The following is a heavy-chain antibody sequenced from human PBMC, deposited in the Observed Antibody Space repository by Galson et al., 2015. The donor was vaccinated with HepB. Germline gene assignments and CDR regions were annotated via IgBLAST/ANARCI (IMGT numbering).Heavy chain of an antibody. V-gene: IGHV3-23*01. J-gene: IGHJ4*02. Sequence: SLRLSCAASGFTFSSYAMNWVRHAPGTGQEWVSGISGGGRRTTYADSLNGRFTASRDDSRNTMCLQMHNLSAEDTAVYFCAKAPVDSGWPSAYYFDPWGQGARVTVSS. CDR3: AKAPVDSGWPSAYYFDP. CDR1: GFTFSSYA. CDR2: ISGGGRRT. D-gene: IGHD6-19*01.